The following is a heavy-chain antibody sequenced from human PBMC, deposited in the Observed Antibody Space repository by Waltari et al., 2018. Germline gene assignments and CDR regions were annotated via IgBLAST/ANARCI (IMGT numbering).Heavy chain of an antibody. Sequence: QVQLVQSGAEVKKPGSSVRVSCKASGGTFITYSITWVRQAPGQGLEWVGRILPILCVTNYAPKFQGRLTITADNSSSTVSMELCGLTSDDTALYYCARGPVASGSYDPWGQGTLVTVSS. D-gene: IGHD3-10*01. J-gene: IGHJ5*02. V-gene: IGHV1-69*04. CDR3: ARGPVASGSYDP. CDR1: GGTFITYS. CDR2: ILPILCVT.